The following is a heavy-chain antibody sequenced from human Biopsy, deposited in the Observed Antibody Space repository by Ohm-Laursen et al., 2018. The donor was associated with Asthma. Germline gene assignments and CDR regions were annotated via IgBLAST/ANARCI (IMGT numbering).Heavy chain of an antibody. CDR2: FDAEDGET. V-gene: IGHV1-24*01. Sequence: ASVKVSCKVSGSSLTKISMHWVRQAPGKGLEWLGGFDAEDGETIYAQGFEGRATMMEESFTNTAYLELRSLRSEDTAVYYCANSVSFAVWDWFDPWGQGTLVIVSS. CDR3: ANSVSFAVWDWFDP. CDR1: GSSLTKIS. J-gene: IGHJ5*02. D-gene: IGHD3-16*01.